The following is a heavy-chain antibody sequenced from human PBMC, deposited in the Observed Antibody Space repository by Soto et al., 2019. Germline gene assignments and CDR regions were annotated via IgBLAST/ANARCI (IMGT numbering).Heavy chain of an antibody. CDR2: IYYSGST. Sequence: PSETLSLTCTVSGGSISSGGYYWSWIRQHPGKGLEWIGYIYYSGSTYYNPSLKSRVTISVDTSKNQFSLKLSSVTAADTAVYYCARTPQPYDFWSGYSTDYYMDVWGKGTTVTAP. CDR3: ARTPQPYDFWSGYSTDYYMDV. CDR1: GGSISSGGYY. V-gene: IGHV4-31*03. D-gene: IGHD3-3*01. J-gene: IGHJ6*03.